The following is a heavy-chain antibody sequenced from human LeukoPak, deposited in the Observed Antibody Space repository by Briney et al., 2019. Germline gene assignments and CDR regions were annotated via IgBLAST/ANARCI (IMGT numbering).Heavy chain of an antibody. J-gene: IGHJ4*02. Sequence: GGSLRLSCAASGYTFSDYWMSWVRQAPGKGLGRVANIKPDGRDKYHVDSVKGRFTISRDNAKASLYLLMSSLRAEDTAVYYCARGRFCDSGNCYLDYWGQGTLVTVSS. CDR1: GYTFSDYW. CDR2: IKPDGRDK. CDR3: ARGRFCDSGNCYLDY. V-gene: IGHV3-7*01. D-gene: IGHD4-23*01.